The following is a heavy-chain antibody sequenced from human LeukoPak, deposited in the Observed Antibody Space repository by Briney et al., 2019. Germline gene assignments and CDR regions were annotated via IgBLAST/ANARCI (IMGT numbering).Heavy chain of an antibody. CDR3: ARGNGSGSTFDY. CDR2: INHSGST. V-gene: IGHV4-34*01. D-gene: IGHD3-10*01. Sequence: SETLSLTCAVYGGFFSGYYWSWIRQPPGKGLEWIGEINHSGSTNYNPSLKSRVTISVDTSKNQFSLKLSSVTAADTAVYYCARGNGSGSTFDYWGQGTLVTVSS. CDR1: GGFFSGYY. J-gene: IGHJ4*02.